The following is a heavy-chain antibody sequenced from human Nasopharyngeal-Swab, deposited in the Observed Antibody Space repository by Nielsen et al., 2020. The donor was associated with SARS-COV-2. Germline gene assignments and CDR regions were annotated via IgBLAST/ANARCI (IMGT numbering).Heavy chain of an antibody. J-gene: IGHJ6*03. V-gene: IGHV1-8*01. CDR2: MNPNSGNT. CDR3: ARGFIVATIFHYYYYMDV. Sequence: WVRQAPGQGLEWMGWMNPNSGNTGYAQKFQGRVTMTRNTSISTAYMELSSLRSEDTAVYYCARGFIVATIFHYYYYMDVWGKGTTGTVSS. D-gene: IGHD5-12*01.